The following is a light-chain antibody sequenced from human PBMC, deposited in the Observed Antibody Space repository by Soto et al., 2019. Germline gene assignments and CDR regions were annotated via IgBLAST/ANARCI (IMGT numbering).Light chain of an antibody. CDR1: QSVFYSSNNKNY. CDR3: QQYYGTPYT. CDR2: WAS. J-gene: IGKJ2*01. Sequence: DIVLTQSPDSLAVSLGERATINCKSSQSVFYSSNNKNYLAWYQQKPGQPPKLLIYWASTRESGVPDRFSGSGSGTYSTLTISSLQDEDVAVYYCQQYYGTPYTFGQGTKLEIK. V-gene: IGKV4-1*01.